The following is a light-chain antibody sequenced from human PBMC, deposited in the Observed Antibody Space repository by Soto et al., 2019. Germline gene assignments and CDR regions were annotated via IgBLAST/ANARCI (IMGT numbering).Light chain of an antibody. Sequence: QSVLTQPASVSGSPGQSIAISCTGVRTDVADGYDYVSWYQQHPGQAPQLIIYDVSNRPSGVSDRFSGSKSGNTASLTISGLQAEDEAEYYCTSYTNSTPFYVFGPGTKVTV. CDR1: RTDVADGYDY. CDR2: DVS. J-gene: IGLJ1*01. CDR3: TSYTNSTPFYV. V-gene: IGLV2-14*03.